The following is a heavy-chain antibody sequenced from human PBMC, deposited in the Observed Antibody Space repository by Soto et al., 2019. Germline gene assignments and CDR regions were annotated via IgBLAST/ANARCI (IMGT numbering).Heavy chain of an antibody. J-gene: IGHJ4*02. D-gene: IGHD2-21*01. V-gene: IGHV1-46*01. Sequence: QVQLVQSGAEVKKPGASVKVSCKASGYTFTSYYMHWVRQAPGQGLEWMGIINPSGGSTSYAQKFQVRVTMTRDTSTSTVYMELSSLRSEDTAVYYCARSYGGEKIFDYWGQGTLVTVSS. CDR3: ARSYGGEKIFDY. CDR2: INPSGGST. CDR1: GYTFTSYY.